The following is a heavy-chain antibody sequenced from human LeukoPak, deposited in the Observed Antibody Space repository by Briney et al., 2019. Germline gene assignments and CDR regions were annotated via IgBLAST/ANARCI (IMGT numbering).Heavy chain of an antibody. V-gene: IGHV1-24*01. CDR2: FDPEDGET. CDR1: GYALTELS. J-gene: IGHJ4*02. Sequence: WASVKVSCKISGYALTELSMHLVRQAPGKGLEGMGGFDPEDGETIYAQKYQGRVTLTEDTSTDTSYLELSSLTSEDTAVYYCLTVLYGRPWTPVGGGGLWGQGTLVTVSS. CDR3: LTVLYGRPWTPVGGGGL. D-gene: IGHD3-16*01.